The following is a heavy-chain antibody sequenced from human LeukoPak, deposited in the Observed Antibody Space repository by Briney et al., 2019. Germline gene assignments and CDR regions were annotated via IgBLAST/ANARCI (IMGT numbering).Heavy chain of an antibody. V-gene: IGHV1-69*05. CDR2: IIPIFGTA. J-gene: IGHJ6*03. D-gene: IGHD4-17*01. CDR1: GYSFTSYW. CDR3: ATRGTTVTTPYYYYMDV. Sequence: KISCKGSGYSFTSYWIGWVRQAPGQGLEWMGGIIPIFGTANYAQKFQGRVTITTDESTSTAYMELSSPRSEDTAVYYCATRGTTVTTPYYYYMDVWGKGTTVTVSS.